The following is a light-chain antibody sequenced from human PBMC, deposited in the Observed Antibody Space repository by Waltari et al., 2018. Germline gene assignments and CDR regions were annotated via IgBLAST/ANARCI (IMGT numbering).Light chain of an antibody. CDR3: CSYAGSGPPYV. Sequence: QSALTQPASVSGSPGQSITISCTGTSRDVGTYDLVSWYQQHPGKAPKLMIYEVSKRPSGVFNRFYGFKSGYTASRTISGLQAEDEAYYSCCSYAGSGPPYVFVTGTKVSVL. J-gene: IGLJ1*01. CDR2: EVS. V-gene: IGLV2-23*02. CDR1: SRDVGTYDL.